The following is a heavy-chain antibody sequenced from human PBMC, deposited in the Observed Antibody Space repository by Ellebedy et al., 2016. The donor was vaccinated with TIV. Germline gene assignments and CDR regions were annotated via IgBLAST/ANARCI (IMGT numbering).Heavy chain of an antibody. J-gene: IGHJ3*02. V-gene: IGHV4-59*04. CDR1: GGSISRYY. D-gene: IGHD5-24*01. CDR3: ASLEMATILDAFDI. Sequence: MPSETLSLTFTVSGGSISRYYWSWIRPRPGRGLEWMGSIYYRGSTYYNPSLKSRVTISVDTSKNQFSLNLTSVTAADTAVYYCASLEMATILDAFDIWGQGTMVIVSS. CDR2: IYYRGST.